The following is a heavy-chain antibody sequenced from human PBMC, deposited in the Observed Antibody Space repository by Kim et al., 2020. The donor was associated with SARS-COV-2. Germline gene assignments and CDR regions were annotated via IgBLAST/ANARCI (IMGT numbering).Heavy chain of an antibody. J-gene: IGHJ3*02. D-gene: IGHD6-13*01. CDR3: AREKAAAGTFLGAFDI. CDR2: ISYDGSNK. CDR1: GFTFSSYA. V-gene: IGHV3-30-3*01. Sequence: GGSLRLSCAASGFTFSSYAMHWVRQAPGKGLEWVAVISYDGSNKYYADSVKGRFTISRDNSKNTLYLQMNSLRAEDTAVYYCAREKAAAGTFLGAFDIWGQGTMVTVSS.